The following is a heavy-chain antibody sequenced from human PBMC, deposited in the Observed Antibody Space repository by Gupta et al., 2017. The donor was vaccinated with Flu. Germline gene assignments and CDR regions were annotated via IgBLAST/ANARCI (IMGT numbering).Heavy chain of an antibody. Sequence: EVQLVESGGGLVRPGGSLRLSCAASGLSFRSYEMNWVRQAPGKGLEWISYISSAGGIKNYADSVKGRFTIFRDTAKNSLYLQMNGLRAEDTATYYCALTLVGASSTDAFDIWGQGTMVTVSS. CDR2: ISSAGGIK. V-gene: IGHV3-48*03. CDR3: ALTLVGASSTDAFDI. CDR1: GLSFRSYE. J-gene: IGHJ3*02. D-gene: IGHD1-26*01.